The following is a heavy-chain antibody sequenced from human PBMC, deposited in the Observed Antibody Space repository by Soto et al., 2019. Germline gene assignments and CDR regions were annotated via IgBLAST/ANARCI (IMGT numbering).Heavy chain of an antibody. CDR3: AKGIKPQLQFPDKWLEP. CDR2: IIPSFGTA. V-gene: IGHV1-69*13. CDR1: GGAFSSYV. J-gene: IGHJ5*02. Sequence: SVNVSCKASGGAFSSYVINWVRQAPGQGLEWMGGIIPSFGTAKFAQKFQGRVTITADESTSTAYMELSNLRSEDTAVYSCAKGIKPQLQFPDKWLEPWGQGTLVTVSS. D-gene: IGHD6-19*01.